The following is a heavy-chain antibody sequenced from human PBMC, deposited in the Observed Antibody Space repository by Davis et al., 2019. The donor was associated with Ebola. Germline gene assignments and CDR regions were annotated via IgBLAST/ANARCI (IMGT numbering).Heavy chain of an antibody. CDR3: ARADTKLWPPGAFDN. CDR1: VITFSSYA. D-gene: IGHD5-18*01. Sequence: GGSLRLSCTDSVITFSSYAMTWVRQAPGKGLEWVSAISDSGGSTYYADSVKGRFTISRDNSKKTLYLQMNSLRAEDTAVYYCARADTKLWPPGAFDNWGQGTMVTVSS. J-gene: IGHJ3*02. V-gene: IGHV3-23*01. CDR2: ISDSGGST.